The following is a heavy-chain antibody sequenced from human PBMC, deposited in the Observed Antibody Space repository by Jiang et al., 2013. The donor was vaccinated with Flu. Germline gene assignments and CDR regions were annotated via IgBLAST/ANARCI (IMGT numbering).Heavy chain of an antibody. CDR1: GFTFSSYG. CDR3: AKDVVVVAAADAFDI. D-gene: IGHD2-15*01. V-gene: IGHV3-30*18. CDR2: ISYDGSNK. Sequence: LLESGGGVVQPRRSLRLSCAASGFTFSSYGMHWVRQAPGKGLEWVAVISYDGSNKYYADSVKGRFTISRDNSKNTLYLQMNSLRAEDTAVYYCAKDVVVVAAADAFDIWGQGTMVTVSS. J-gene: IGHJ3*02.